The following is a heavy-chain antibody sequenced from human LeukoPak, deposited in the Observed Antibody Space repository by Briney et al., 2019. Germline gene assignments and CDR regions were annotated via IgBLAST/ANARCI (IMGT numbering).Heavy chain of an antibody. J-gene: IGHJ4*02. Sequence: GGSLRLSCAASGFTFSSYAMIWVRQAPGKGLEWVSAISGDGGNTFYADSVKGRFTITRDNSQNTLYVQMNRLRVEDTAVYYCAKGSRFGVVIIPYFDFWGQGTLVTVSS. D-gene: IGHD3-3*01. CDR2: ISGDGGNT. CDR1: GFTFSSYA. CDR3: AKGSRFGVVIIPYFDF. V-gene: IGHV3-23*01.